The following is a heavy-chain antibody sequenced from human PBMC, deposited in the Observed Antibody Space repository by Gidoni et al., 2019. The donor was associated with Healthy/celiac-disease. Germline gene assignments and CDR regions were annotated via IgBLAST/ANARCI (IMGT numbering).Heavy chain of an antibody. CDR1: GFTFSSYG. J-gene: IGHJ3*02. V-gene: IGHV3-30*18. CDR2: ISYDGSNK. D-gene: IGHD3-16*01. Sequence: QVQLVESGGGVVQPGRSLRLSWAASGFTFSSYGMHWVRQAPGKGLEWVAVISYDGSNKYYADTVEGRFTISRDNSKNTLYLQMNSLRAEDTAVYYCAKVSWGYRILDAFDIWGQGTMVTVSS. CDR3: AKVSWGYRILDAFDI.